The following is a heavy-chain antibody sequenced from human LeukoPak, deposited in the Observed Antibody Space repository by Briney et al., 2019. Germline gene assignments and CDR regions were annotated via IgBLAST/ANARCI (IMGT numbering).Heavy chain of an antibody. D-gene: IGHD4-17*01. J-gene: IGHJ4*02. CDR3: ARGAGGRDYWASTEGLDY. Sequence: ASVKVSCKASGYTFTSYDINWVRQATGQGLEWMGWMNPNSGNTGYAQKFQGRVTMTRNTSISTAYMELSSLRSEDTAVYYCARGAGGRDYWASTEGLDYWGQGTLVTVSS. V-gene: IGHV1-8*01. CDR2: MNPNSGNT. CDR1: GYTFTSYD.